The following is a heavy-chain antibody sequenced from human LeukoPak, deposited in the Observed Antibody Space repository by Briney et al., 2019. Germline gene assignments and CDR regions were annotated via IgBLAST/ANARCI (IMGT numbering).Heavy chain of an antibody. CDR2: IYHTGSA. Sequence: KPSETLSLTCTVSGYSFTNGDYWAWIRQPPGKGLEWIGYIYHTGSASYNPSLESRVTISVDTSKKQFSLKVTYVTDADTAIYYCARVLPGIAVAADWGQGTLVTVSP. D-gene: IGHD6-19*01. CDR1: GYSFTNGDY. J-gene: IGHJ4*02. V-gene: IGHV4-38-2*02. CDR3: ARVLPGIAVAAD.